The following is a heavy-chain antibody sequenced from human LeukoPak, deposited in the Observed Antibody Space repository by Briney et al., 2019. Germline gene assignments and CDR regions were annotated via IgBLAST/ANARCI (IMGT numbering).Heavy chain of an antibody. V-gene: IGHV3-21*01. Sequence: GGSLRLSCAASGFTFSSYSMNWVRQAPGKGLEWVSSISSSSSYIHYADSVKGRFTISRDNAKNSLYLQMNSLRAEDTAVYYCARDADPTIFGVVNSRGYFDYWGQGTLVTVSS. CDR1: GFTFSSYS. CDR3: ARDADPTIFGVVNSRGYFDY. J-gene: IGHJ4*02. D-gene: IGHD3-3*01. CDR2: ISSSSSYI.